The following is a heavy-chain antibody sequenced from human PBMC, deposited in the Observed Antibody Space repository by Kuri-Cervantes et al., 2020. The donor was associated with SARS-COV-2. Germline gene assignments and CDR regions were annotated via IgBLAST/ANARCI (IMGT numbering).Heavy chain of an antibody. CDR1: GGSISSSSYY. V-gene: IGHV4-39*07. Sequence: SETLSLTCTASGGSISSSSYYWGWIRQPPGKGLEWIGSIYYSGSTYYNPSLKSRVTISVDTSKNQFSLKLSSVTAADTAVYYCARGRGIAAAGNWFDPWGQGTLVTVSS. D-gene: IGHD6-13*01. J-gene: IGHJ5*02. CDR2: IYYSGST. CDR3: ARGRGIAAAGNWFDP.